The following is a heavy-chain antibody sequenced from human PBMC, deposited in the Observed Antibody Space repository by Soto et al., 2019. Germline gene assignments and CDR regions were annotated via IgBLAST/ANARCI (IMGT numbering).Heavy chain of an antibody. CDR1: GGTFSSYA. CDR3: ASRGDSSGYRDY. V-gene: IGHV1-69*13. J-gene: IGHJ4*02. D-gene: IGHD3-22*01. Sequence: GASVKVSCKASGGTFSSYAISWVRQAPGQGLEWMGGIIPIFGTANYAQKFQGRVTITADESTSTAYMELSSLRSEDTAVYYCASRGDSSGYRDYWGQGTLVTVSS. CDR2: IIPIFGTA.